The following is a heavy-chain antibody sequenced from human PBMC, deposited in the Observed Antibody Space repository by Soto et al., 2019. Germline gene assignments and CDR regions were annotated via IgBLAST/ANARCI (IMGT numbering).Heavy chain of an antibody. Sequence: PSETLSLTCTVFGTSISSSYWSWIRQPPGKGRGWIGFVYHSGSTNYHPSLKSRVTISLDTSKNHLSLKLSSVTAADTAVYYCARHWEGGTCSDYDKYAFDTWGQGTMVTGSS. D-gene: IGHD5-12*01. CDR3: ARHWEGGTCSDYDKYAFDT. J-gene: IGHJ3*02. CDR2: VYHSGST. CDR1: GTSISSSY. V-gene: IGHV4-59*08.